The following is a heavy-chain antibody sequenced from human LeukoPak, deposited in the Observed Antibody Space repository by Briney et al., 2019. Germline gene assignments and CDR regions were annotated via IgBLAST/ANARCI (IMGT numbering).Heavy chain of an antibody. J-gene: IGHJ4*02. Sequence: GASVKVSCKASGYTFTSYGISWVRQAPGQGLEWMGWISAYNGNTNYAQKLQGRVTMTTDTSTGTAYMELRSLRSDDTAVYYCARDRGGTVTTAVYDYWGQGTLVTVSS. V-gene: IGHV1-18*01. D-gene: IGHD4-11*01. CDR2: ISAYNGNT. CDR3: ARDRGGTVTTAVYDY. CDR1: GYTFTSYG.